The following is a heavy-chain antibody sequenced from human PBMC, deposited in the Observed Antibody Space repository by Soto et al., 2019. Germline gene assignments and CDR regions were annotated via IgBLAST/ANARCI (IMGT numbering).Heavy chain of an antibody. D-gene: IGHD2-8*01. V-gene: IGHV1-2*04. J-gene: IGHJ3*02. CDR2: INPNSGGT. CDR3: ARAYAVGPGDVFDI. CDR1: GGTFSSYA. Sequence: ASVKVSCKASGGTFSSYAISWVRQAPGQGLEWMGGINPNSGGTNYAQKFQGWVTMTRDTSISTAYMELSRLRSDDTAVYYCARAYAVGPGDVFDIWGQGTMVTVSS.